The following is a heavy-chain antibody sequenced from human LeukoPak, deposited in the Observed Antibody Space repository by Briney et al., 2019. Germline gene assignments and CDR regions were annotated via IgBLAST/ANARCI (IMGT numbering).Heavy chain of an antibody. V-gene: IGHV3-23*01. D-gene: IGHD5-12*01. Sequence: GSLRLSCAVSGFTFSAYSMSWVRQAPGKGLEWVSAISGGGGTTYYVDSVKGRFTISRDNSRTTLYLQMNSLRAEDTAVYYCATEATPLWWGQGTLVTVSS. CDR2: ISGGGGTT. CDR3: ATEATPLW. J-gene: IGHJ4*02. CDR1: GFTFSAYS.